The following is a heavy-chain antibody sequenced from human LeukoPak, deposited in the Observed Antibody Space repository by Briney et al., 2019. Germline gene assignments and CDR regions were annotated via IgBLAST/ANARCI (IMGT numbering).Heavy chain of an antibody. CDR2: IDYSGST. V-gene: IGHV4-39*07. CDR3: ARADRRRTIFGVGHDAFDI. J-gene: IGHJ3*02. D-gene: IGHD3-3*01. Sequence: SSATLSLTCTVSCGSISSSSYYWGWIRQPPGKGLEWIGSIDYSGSTYYNPYLMSRVTISVVTSKNQFSLKLSSVTAADTAVYYCARADRRRTIFGVGHDAFDIWGKGTMVSVSS. CDR1: CGSISSSSYY.